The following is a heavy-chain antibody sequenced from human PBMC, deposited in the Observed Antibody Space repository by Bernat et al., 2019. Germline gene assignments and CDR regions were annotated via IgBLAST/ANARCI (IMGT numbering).Heavy chain of an antibody. V-gene: IGHV3-23*01. J-gene: IGHJ4*02. D-gene: IGHD3-10*01. CDR3: AKAAAAFGFFY. Sequence: EVQRLESGGGLVQPGGSLRLSCAASGFTFSSYAMSWVRQAPGKGMEWVSAISGSGGSTYNADTVKGRFTISRDNYKNPLYLKMNSLSAEDTAVYYCAKAAAAFGFFYWGQGTLVTVSS. CDR2: ISGSGGST. CDR1: GFTFSSYA.